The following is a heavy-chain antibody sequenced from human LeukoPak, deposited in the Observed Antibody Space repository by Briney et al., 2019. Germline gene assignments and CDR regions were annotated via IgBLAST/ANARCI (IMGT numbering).Heavy chain of an antibody. D-gene: IGHD4-23*01. CDR3: ARDYTVVTSDFDY. V-gene: IGHV3-21*01. Sequence: PGGSLRLSCAASGFTFSSYSMNWVRQAPGKGLEWVSSISSSSSYIYYADSVKGRFTISRDNAKNSLYLQMNSLRAEDTAVYYCARDYTVVTSDFDYWGQGTLVTVSS. J-gene: IGHJ4*02. CDR1: GFTFSSYS. CDR2: ISSSSSYI.